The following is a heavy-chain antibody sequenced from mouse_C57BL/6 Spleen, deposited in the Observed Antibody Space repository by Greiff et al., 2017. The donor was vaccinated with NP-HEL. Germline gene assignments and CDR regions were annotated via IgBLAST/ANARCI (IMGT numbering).Heavy chain of an antibody. V-gene: IGHV1-59*01. J-gene: IGHJ2*01. CDR1: GYTFTSYW. D-gene: IGHD2-5*01. Sequence: VQLQQPGAELVRPGTSVKLSCKASGYTFTSYWMHWVQQRPGQGLEWIGVIDPSASYTNYNQKFTGQATLTVDTSSSTAYMQLSSVTSEEAAVDYGARGDDRNYGYWGQGTTLTVSS. CDR3: ARGDDRNYGY. CDR2: IDPSASYT.